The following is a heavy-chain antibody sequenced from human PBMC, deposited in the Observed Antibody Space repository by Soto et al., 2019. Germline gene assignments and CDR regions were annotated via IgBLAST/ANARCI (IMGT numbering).Heavy chain of an antibody. CDR1: GGSISSGGYY. V-gene: IGHV4-31*03. J-gene: IGHJ4*02. D-gene: IGHD5-12*01. CDR3: ARKSAGWLRLNYFDY. Sequence: QVQLQESGPGLVKPSQTLSLTCTVSGGSISSGGYYWSWIRQHPGKGLEWIGYIYYSGSTYYNPSLKSRVTISVDPSKNQFSLKLSSVTAADTAVYYCARKSAGWLRLNYFDYWGQGTLVTVSS. CDR2: IYYSGST.